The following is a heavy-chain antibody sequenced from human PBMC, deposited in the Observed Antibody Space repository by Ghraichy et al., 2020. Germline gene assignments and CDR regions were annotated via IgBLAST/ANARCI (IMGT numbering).Heavy chain of an antibody. CDR3: AKGGYSGYDLNWFDP. Sequence: GGSLRLSCAASGFTFNSYAMTWVRQAPGKGLEWVSAIGGSGGNTYYADSVKGRFTISRDNSKNTLYLQMNSLRVEDTAVYFCAKGGYSGYDLNWFDPWGQGTLVTVSS. J-gene: IGHJ5*02. CDR1: GFTFNSYA. CDR2: IGGSGGNT. D-gene: IGHD5-12*01. V-gene: IGHV3-23*01.